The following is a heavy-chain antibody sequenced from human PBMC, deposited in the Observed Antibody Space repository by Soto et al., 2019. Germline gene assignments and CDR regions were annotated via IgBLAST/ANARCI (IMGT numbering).Heavy chain of an antibody. J-gene: IGHJ6*03. CDR1: GGSISSYY. CDR2: IYYSGST. V-gene: IGHV4-59*08. Sequence: PSETLSLTCTVSGGSISSYYGSWIRQPPGKGLEWIGYIYYSGSTNYNPSLKSRVTISVDTSKNQFSLKLSSVTAADTAVYYCGRGELSITMVRGGVDYYYYMDVWGKGTTVTVSS. D-gene: IGHD3-10*01. CDR3: GRGELSITMVRGGVDYYYYMDV.